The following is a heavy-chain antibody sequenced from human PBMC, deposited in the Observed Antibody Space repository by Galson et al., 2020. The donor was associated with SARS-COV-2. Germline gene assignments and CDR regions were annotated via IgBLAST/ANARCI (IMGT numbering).Heavy chain of an antibody. CDR2: ISAYNGNT. Sequence: ASVKVSCKASGYTFTSYGISWVRQAPGQGLEWMGWISAYNGNTNYAQKLQGRVTMTTDTSTSTAYMELRSLRSDDTAVYYCARDGGKYYDRSGGHYYYYYGMDVWGQGTTVTVSS. J-gene: IGHJ6*02. CDR1: GYTFTSYG. V-gene: IGHV1-18*04. CDR3: ARDGGKYYDRSGGHYYYYYGMDV. D-gene: IGHD3-22*01.